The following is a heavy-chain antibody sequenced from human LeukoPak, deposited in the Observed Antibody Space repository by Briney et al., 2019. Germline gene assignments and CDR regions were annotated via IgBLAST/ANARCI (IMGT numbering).Heavy chain of an antibody. CDR3: ARVYKRITIFGVTETGAFDI. V-gene: IGHV1-2*06. D-gene: IGHD3-3*01. J-gene: IGHJ3*02. CDR2: INPNSGGT. Sequence: ASVKVSCEASGYTFTGYYMHWVRQAPGQGLEWMGRINPNSGGTNYAQKFQGRVTMTRDTSISTAYMELSRLRSDDTAVYYCARVYKRITIFGVTETGAFDIWGQGTMVTVSS. CDR1: GYTFTGYY.